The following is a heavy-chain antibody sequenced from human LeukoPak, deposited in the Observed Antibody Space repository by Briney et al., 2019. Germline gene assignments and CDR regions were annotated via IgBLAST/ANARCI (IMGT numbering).Heavy chain of an antibody. Sequence: SVKVSCKASGGTFSSYAISWVRQAPGQGLEWMGRIIPILGIANYAQKFQGRVTITADKTTSTAYMELSSLRSEDTAVYYCARDRAVEMATIMDYWGQGTLVTVSS. V-gene: IGHV1-69*04. CDR3: ARDRAVEMATIMDY. D-gene: IGHD5-24*01. J-gene: IGHJ4*02. CDR1: GGTFSSYA. CDR2: IIPILGIA.